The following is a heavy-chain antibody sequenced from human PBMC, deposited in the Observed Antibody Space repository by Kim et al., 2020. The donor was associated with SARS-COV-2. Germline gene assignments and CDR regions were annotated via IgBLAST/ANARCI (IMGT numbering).Heavy chain of an antibody. Sequence: TNHDPSLKSRCTISVDTSKNQCSLKLSSVTAADTAVNYCARELQPLIFDYWGPGPLVTVSS. CDR3: ARELQPLIFDY. CDR2: T. V-gene: IGHV4-59*01. J-gene: IGHJ4*02. D-gene: IGHD2-21*02.